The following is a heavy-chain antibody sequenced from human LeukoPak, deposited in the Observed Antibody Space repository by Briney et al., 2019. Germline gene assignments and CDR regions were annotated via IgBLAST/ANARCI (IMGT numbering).Heavy chain of an antibody. D-gene: IGHD6-19*01. V-gene: IGHV1-3*01. CDR3: ARDRRIAVAGGNWFDP. CDR2: INAGNGNT. CDR1: GYTFTGYA. J-gene: IGHJ5*02. Sequence: ASVKVSCKASGYTFTGYAMHWVRQAPGQRLEWMGWINAGNGNTKYSQKFQGRVTITRDTSASTAYMELSSLRSEDTAVYYCARDRRIAVAGGNWFDPWGQGTLVTVSS.